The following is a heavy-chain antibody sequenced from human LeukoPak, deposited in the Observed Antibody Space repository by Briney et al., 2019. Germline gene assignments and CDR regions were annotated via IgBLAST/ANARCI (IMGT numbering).Heavy chain of an antibody. CDR3: ARVTTSGSYKFDY. CDR2: IYTSGST. V-gene: IGHV3-53*01. CDR1: GFTVSSNY. D-gene: IGHD3-10*01. Sequence: HTGGSLRLSCAVSGFTVSSNYFSWVRQAPGKGLEWVSLIYTSGSTYYADSVKGRFTISRDNSKNTLYLQMNSLRAGDTAVYYCARVTTSGSYKFDYWGQGTLVTVSS. J-gene: IGHJ4*02.